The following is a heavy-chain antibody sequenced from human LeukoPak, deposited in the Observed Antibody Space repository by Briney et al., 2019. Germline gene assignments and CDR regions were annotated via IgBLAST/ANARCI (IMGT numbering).Heavy chain of an antibody. Sequence: ASVKVSCKASGYTFTSYGISWVRQAPGQGLEWMGWISAYNGNTNYAQKLQGRVTMTTDTSTSTAYMELRSLRSDDTAVYYCARGQFQLLRRDPAKYYFGYWGQGTLVTVSS. CDR3: ARGQFQLLRRDPAKYYFGY. J-gene: IGHJ4*02. CDR1: GYTFTSYG. D-gene: IGHD2-2*01. CDR2: ISAYNGNT. V-gene: IGHV1-18*04.